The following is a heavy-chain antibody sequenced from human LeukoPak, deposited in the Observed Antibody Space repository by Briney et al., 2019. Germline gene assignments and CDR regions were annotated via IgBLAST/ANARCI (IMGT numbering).Heavy chain of an antibody. CDR1: GYSISSGYY. D-gene: IGHD6-13*01. CDR3: ARAYHSSWYLNWFDP. V-gene: IGHV4-38-2*02. J-gene: IGHJ5*02. CDR2: IYHSGST. Sequence: SETLSLTCTVSGYSISSGYYWGWIRQPPGKGLEWIGSIYHSGSTYYNPSLKSRVTISLDTSKNQFSLKLSSVTAADTAIYYCARAYHSSWYLNWFDPWGQGTLVTVSS.